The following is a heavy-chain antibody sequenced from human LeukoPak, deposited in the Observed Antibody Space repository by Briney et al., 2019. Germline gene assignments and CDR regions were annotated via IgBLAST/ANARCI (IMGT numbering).Heavy chain of an antibody. J-gene: IGHJ5*02. CDR3: ARGSGYCSGGSCRNWFDP. CDR1: GGTFSSYA. Sequence: SVKVSCKASGGTFSSYAISWVRQAPGQGLEWMGGVIPIFGTANYAQKFQGRVTITADESTSTAYMELSSLRSEDTAVYYCARGSGYCSGGSCRNWFDPWGQGTLVTASS. CDR2: VIPIFGTA. V-gene: IGHV1-69*13. D-gene: IGHD2-15*01.